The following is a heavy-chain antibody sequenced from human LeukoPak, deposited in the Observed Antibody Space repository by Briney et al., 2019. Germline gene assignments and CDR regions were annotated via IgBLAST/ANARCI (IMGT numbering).Heavy chain of an antibody. CDR2: INSDGGST. D-gene: IGHD2-2*01. V-gene: IGHV3-74*03. Sequence: GGSLRLSCAASAFTFGNYWMHWVRQAPGKGLVWVSRINSDGGSTTYAGSVKGRFTISRDNAKNTLYLQMNSLRAEDTAVYYCARGGFALNVPVVGLNWFDPWGQGTLVTVSS. J-gene: IGHJ5*02. CDR1: AFTFGNYW. CDR3: ARGGFALNVPVVGLNWFDP.